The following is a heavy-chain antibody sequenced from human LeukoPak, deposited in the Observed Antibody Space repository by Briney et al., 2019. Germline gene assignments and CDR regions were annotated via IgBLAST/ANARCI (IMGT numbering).Heavy chain of an antibody. J-gene: IGHJ4*02. D-gene: IGHD2-15*01. CDR3: ARLRRGRYCSGGSCYSLQQNDY. CDR1: GGSISSYY. Sequence: SETLSLTCTVSGGSISSYYWSWIRQPPGKGLEWIGYIYYSGSTNYNPSLKSRVTISVDTSKNQFSLKLSSVTAADTAVYYCARLRRGRYCSGGSCYSLQQNDYWGQGTLVTVSS. V-gene: IGHV4-59*12. CDR2: IYYSGST.